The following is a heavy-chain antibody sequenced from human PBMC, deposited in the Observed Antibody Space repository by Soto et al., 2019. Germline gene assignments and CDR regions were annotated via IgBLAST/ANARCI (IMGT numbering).Heavy chain of an antibody. V-gene: IGHV1-69*01. CDR1: GGTFSSYA. J-gene: IGHJ3*02. Sequence: QVQLVQSGAEVKKPGSSVKVSCKASGGTFSSYAISWVRQAPGQGLEWMGGIIPIFGTANYAQKFQGRVTLTADESTSTAYMELSSLRSEDTAVYYCAIGGVWQQLTSPEDAFDIWGQGTMVTVSS. CDR2: IIPIFGTA. CDR3: AIGGVWQQLTSPEDAFDI. D-gene: IGHD6-13*01.